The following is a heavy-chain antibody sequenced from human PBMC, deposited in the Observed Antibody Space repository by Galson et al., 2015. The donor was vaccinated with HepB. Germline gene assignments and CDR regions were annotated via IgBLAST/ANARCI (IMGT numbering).Heavy chain of an antibody. J-gene: IGHJ4*02. CDR3: VRRAGNSNYDY. D-gene: IGHD4-11*01. Sequence: QSGAEVKKPGESLKISCRGSGSSFPSYWIDWVRQMPGKGLKGMGIIYPGASDTTYSPPFQGQVTISVDRSISTAYLQWSSLKAPDTAMYYCVRRAGNSNYDYWGQGTLVTVSS. CDR2: IYPGASDT. V-gene: IGHV5-51*03. CDR1: GSSFPSYW.